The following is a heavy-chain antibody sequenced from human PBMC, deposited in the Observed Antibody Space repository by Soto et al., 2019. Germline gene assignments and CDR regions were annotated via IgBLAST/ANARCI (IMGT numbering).Heavy chain of an antibody. CDR1: GGTFSSYA. Sequence: GASVKVSCKASGGTFSSYAISWVRQAPGQGLEWMGGIIPIFGTANYAQKFQGRVTITADESTSTAYMELSSLRSEDTAVYYCARSPYCSGGSCYAAITNWFDPWGQGTLVTVSS. D-gene: IGHD2-15*01. CDR2: IIPIFGTA. V-gene: IGHV1-69*13. CDR3: ARSPYCSGGSCYAAITNWFDP. J-gene: IGHJ5*02.